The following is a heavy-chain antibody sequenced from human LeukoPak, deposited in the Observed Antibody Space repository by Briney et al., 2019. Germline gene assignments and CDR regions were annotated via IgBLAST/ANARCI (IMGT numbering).Heavy chain of an antibody. CDR3: ARVGVGSYHFDD. Sequence: TGGSLRLSCAASGFTFSSYWMHWVRQAPEKGLVWVSRINPDGSTTTYADSVEGRFTISRDNARNTLYLQMNSLRVEDTAVYYCARVGVGSYHFDDWGQGTLVTVSS. J-gene: IGHJ4*02. V-gene: IGHV3-74*01. D-gene: IGHD3-10*01. CDR2: INPDGSTT. CDR1: GFTFSSYW.